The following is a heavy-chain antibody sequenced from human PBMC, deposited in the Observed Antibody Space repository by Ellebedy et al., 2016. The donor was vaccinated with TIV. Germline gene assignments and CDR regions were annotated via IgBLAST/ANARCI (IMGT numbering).Heavy chain of an antibody. CDR2: IKQDGSEK. CDR3: ARERFLEWLAPMDV. J-gene: IGHJ6*03. CDR1: GFTFSSYA. V-gene: IGHV3-7*01. Sequence: GGSLRLXXAASGFTFSSYAMSWVRQAPGKGLEWVANIKQDGSEKYYVDSVKGRFTISRDNAKNSLYLQMNSLRAEDTAVYYCARERFLEWLAPMDVWGKGTTVTVSS. D-gene: IGHD3-3*01.